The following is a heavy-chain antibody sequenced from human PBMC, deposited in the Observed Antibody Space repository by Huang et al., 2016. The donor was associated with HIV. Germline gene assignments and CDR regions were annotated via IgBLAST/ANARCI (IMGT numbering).Heavy chain of an antibody. CDR2: TNLDGDT. J-gene: IGHJ3*01. CDR3: ERGSDTAEMDTVDAGLDA. Sequence: QVRLQQWGGGLVRPSETLSRTCAVYGGSFGSHYWSWVRQSPGKGLEWIGETNLDGDTRFNPSLRGRVNISVETSKNQFSLTVTSVTAADTAIDFCERGSDTAEMDTVDAGLDAWDQGTKVTVS. CDR1: GGSFGSHY. D-gene: IGHD2-2*03. V-gene: IGHV4-34*02.